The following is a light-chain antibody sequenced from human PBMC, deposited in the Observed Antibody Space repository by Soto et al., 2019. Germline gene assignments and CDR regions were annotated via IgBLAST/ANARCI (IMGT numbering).Light chain of an antibody. CDR2: DAS. Sequence: EIVLTQSPATLSLSPGERATLSCRASQSVSTYLAWYQQKPGLAPRLLIYDASNRATGIPARFSGSGSGTDFTLPISSLEPEDFAVYYCQKRSPGPLITFGQGTRLEIK. J-gene: IGKJ5*01. V-gene: IGKV3-11*01. CDR1: QSVSTY. CDR3: QKRSPGPLIT.